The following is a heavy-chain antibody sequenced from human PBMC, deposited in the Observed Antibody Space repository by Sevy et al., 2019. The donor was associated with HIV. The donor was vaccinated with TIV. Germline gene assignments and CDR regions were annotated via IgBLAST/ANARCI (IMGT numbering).Heavy chain of an antibody. CDR1: GFTVSGNY. CDR3: ARDGYYDASGYYYSYYGMDV. CDR2: IDSGGST. Sequence: GGSLRLSCEASGFTVSGNYMAWVRLAPGKGLEWVSLIDSGGSTYYADSVKGRFTISGDDAKNTLYLQMNPLRAEDTAVYFCARDGYYDASGYYYSYYGMDVWGQRTTATFSS. V-gene: IGHV3-66*01. D-gene: IGHD3-22*01. J-gene: IGHJ6*02.